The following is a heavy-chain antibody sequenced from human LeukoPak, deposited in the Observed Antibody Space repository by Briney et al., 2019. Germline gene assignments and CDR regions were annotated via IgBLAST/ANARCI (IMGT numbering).Heavy chain of an antibody. CDR2: IYSSGST. J-gene: IGHJ6*02. D-gene: IGHD5-12*01. V-gene: IGHV4-59*01. CDR3: ARGNSGYDYGLGRRDYGMDV. CDR1: GGSISSYH. Sequence: PSETLSLTCTVSGGSISSYHWSWIRQPPGKGLQWIGFIYSSGSTNYNPSLKSRVTISLDTSKNQFSLRVSSVTSADTAVYYCARGNSGYDYGLGRRDYGMDVWGQGTTVTVSS.